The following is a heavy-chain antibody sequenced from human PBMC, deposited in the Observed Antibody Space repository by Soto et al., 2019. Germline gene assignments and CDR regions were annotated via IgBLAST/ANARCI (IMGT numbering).Heavy chain of an antibody. V-gene: IGHV4-59*01. CDR1: GGSISSYY. Sequence: SETLSLTCTVSGGSISSYYWSWIRQPPGKGLEWIGYIYYSGSTNYNPSLKSRVTISVDTSKNQFSLKLSSVTAADTAVYYCAREERGYCSSTSCYGGFDYWGQGTLVTVSS. CDR3: AREERGYCSSTSCYGGFDY. D-gene: IGHD2-2*01. CDR2: IYYSGST. J-gene: IGHJ4*02.